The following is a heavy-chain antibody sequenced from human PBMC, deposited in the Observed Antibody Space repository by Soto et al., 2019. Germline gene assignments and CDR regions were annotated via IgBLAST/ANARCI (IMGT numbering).Heavy chain of an antibody. V-gene: IGHV3-7*01. Sequence: GGSLRLSCAASGFTFGSYWISWVRQAPGKGLEWLATIKMDASEKKYVDSVKGRFTMSRDNAKNSLYLQMDSLRAEDTAVYYCGRAWGYGGGAFVNHYLDSGGHGTLATVSS. D-gene: IGHD5-12*01. J-gene: IGHJ4*01. CDR3: GRAWGYGGGAFVNHYLDS. CDR1: GFTFGSYW. CDR2: IKMDASEK.